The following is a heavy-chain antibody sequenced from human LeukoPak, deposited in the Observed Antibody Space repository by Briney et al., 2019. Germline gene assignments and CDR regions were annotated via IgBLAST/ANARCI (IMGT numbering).Heavy chain of an antibody. CDR2: ISSSSSYI. D-gene: IGHD1-20*01. CDR1: GFTFSSYS. CDR3: ARDERLTGTPDAFDI. V-gene: IGHV3-21*01. Sequence: GGSLRLSCAASGFTFSSYSMNWVRQAPGKGLEWVSSISSSSSYIYYADSVKGRFTISRDNAKNSLYLQMNSLRAEDTAVYYCARDERLTGTPDAFDIWCQGTMVTVSS. J-gene: IGHJ3*02.